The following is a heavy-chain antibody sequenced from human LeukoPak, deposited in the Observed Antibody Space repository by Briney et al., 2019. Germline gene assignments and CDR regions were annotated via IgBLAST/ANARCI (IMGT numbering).Heavy chain of an antibody. J-gene: IGHJ3*02. Sequence: SVKVSCKASGGSFRRSAISWVRQTPGQGLEWMGGIIPMFGTPNYAQKFRGRVAMTTEESTSTAYMELSSLTSEDTAVYYCTKTSQSPVTPGAFDIWGQGTMVTVSS. CDR3: TKTSQSPVTPGAFDI. CDR1: GGSFRRSA. CDR2: IIPMFGTP. D-gene: IGHD4-11*01. V-gene: IGHV1-69*05.